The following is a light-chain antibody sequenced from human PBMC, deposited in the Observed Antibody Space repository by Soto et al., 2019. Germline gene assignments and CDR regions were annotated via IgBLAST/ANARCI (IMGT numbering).Light chain of an antibody. CDR3: HQYGTAPLT. Sequence: EIVLTQSPGTLSLSQGERATLSCRASQSVSSNLAWYQQKPGQAPRLLIYGASSRATGIPDRFSGSGSGTDFTLTISRLEPEDFSVYYCHQYGTAPLTFGPGTKVDIK. J-gene: IGKJ3*01. CDR2: GAS. CDR1: QSVSSN. V-gene: IGKV3-20*01.